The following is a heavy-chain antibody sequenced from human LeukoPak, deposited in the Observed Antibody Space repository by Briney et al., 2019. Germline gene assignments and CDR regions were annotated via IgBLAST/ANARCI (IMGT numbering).Heavy chain of an antibody. Sequence: SVKVSCKASGGTFSSYAISWARQAPGQGLEWMGRIIPIFGTANYAQKFQGRVTITTDESTSTAYMELSSLRSEDTAVYYCARDRRSSSPQRAYYYYYMDVWGKGTTVTVSS. J-gene: IGHJ6*03. CDR3: ARDRRSSSPQRAYYYYYMDV. CDR1: GGTFSSYA. D-gene: IGHD6-6*01. CDR2: IIPIFGTA. V-gene: IGHV1-69*05.